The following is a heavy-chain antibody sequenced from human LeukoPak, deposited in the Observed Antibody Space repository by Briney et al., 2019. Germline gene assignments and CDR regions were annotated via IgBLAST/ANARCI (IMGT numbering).Heavy chain of an antibody. J-gene: IGHJ6*02. CDR2: ISYHESNK. V-gene: IGHV3-30-3*01. CDR1: GFTFSSYS. Sequence: GGSLRLSCTASGFTFSSYSLYWVRQAPGKGLECVAVISYHESNKYYADSVKGRFTISRDNSKDTPFLQMNSLRAEDTAVYYCARNVESAYYDFGDGMDVWGQGTTVTVSS. CDR3: ARNVESAYYDFGDGMDV. D-gene: IGHD3-3*01.